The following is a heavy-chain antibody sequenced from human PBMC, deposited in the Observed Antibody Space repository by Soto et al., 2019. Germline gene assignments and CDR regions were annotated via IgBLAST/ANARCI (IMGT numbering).Heavy chain of an antibody. J-gene: IGHJ4*02. D-gene: IGHD1-26*01. V-gene: IGHV3-23*01. CDR1: GFTFGTYA. CDR2: MSYSGGST. CDR3: TKELYSGAYSTYAGN. Sequence: EVQVLESGGGLVQPGGSLRLSCAVSGFTFGTYAMSWVREAPGKGLEWVSGMSYSGGSTYYADSVKGRFAISRDNFKNTGYLQMNSLRAEDTALYYCTKELYSGAYSTYAGNWGQGTLVTVSS.